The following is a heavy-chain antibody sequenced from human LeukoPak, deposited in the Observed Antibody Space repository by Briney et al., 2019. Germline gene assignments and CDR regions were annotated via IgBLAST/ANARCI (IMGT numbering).Heavy chain of an antibody. J-gene: IGHJ3*02. CDR1: GGSISSYY. D-gene: IGHD3-22*01. CDR2: IYYSGST. Sequence: PSETLSLTCTVSGGSISSYYWSWIRQPPGKGLECIGYIYYSGSTNYNPSLKSRVTISVDTSKNQFSLKLSSVTAADTAVYYCARASNRVYDSSGYYFPNHRDAFDIWGQGTMVTVSS. V-gene: IGHV4-59*01. CDR3: ARASNRVYDSSGYYFPNHRDAFDI.